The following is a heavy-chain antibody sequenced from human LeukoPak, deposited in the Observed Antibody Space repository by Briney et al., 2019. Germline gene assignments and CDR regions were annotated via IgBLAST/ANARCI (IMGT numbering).Heavy chain of an antibody. Sequence: SQTLSLTCTVSGGSISSGSYYWSWIRQPAGKGLEWIGRIYTSGSTNYNPSLKSRVTISVDTSKNQFSLKLSSVTAADTAVYYCARFSHYDSGTGFDYWGQGTLVTVSS. CDR1: GGSISSGSYY. V-gene: IGHV4-61*02. D-gene: IGHD3-22*01. J-gene: IGHJ4*02. CDR3: ARFSHYDSGTGFDY. CDR2: IYTSGST.